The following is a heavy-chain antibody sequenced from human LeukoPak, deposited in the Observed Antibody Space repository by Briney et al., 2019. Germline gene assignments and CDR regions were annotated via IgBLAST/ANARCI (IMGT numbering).Heavy chain of an antibody. CDR1: GFIFRNYA. CDR2: VTGNGDTT. J-gene: IGHJ4*02. D-gene: IGHD2-8*01. Sequence: PGGSLRLSCAASGFIFRNYAMTWVRQAPGKGLEWVSVVTGNGDTTYYADSLKGRFTISRDNSRNTLYLQMNSLRAEDTAVYHCARNAADCTTSACYDSWGQGTLVTVSS. V-gene: IGHV3-23*01. CDR3: ARNAADCTTSACYDS.